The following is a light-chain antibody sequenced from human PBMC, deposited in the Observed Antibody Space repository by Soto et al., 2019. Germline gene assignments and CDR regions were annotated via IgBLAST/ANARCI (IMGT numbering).Light chain of an antibody. J-gene: IGLJ1*01. Sequence: SSVLTQPPSVSVAPGQTARITCGGTNIKSKRVHWYQQKPGQAPVLVVYDDSDRPSGIPERFSGSNSGNTATLTISSVEAGDEADYYCQVWDSSIDHDYVFGAGTKLTVL. CDR1: NIKSKR. V-gene: IGLV3-21*02. CDR3: QVWDSSIDHDYV. CDR2: DDS.